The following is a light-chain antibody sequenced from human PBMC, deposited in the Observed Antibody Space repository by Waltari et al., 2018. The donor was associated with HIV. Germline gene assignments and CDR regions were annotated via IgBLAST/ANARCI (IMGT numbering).Light chain of an antibody. V-gene: IGLV3-10*01. CDR3: YSTDSSDKHGV. CDR1: ALPKKY. CDR2: EDS. Sequence: SYELTQPPSVSVSPGQTARLTCSGHALPKKYAYWYQQKSGQPPVLVVYEDSKRPSGIPERFSGSTSGTVATLTISGAQVEDEADFYCYSTDSSDKHGVFGGGTKLTVL. J-gene: IGLJ2*01.